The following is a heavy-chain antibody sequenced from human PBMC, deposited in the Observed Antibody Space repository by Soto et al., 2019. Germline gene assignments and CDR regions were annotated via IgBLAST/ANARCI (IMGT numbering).Heavy chain of an antibody. CDR2: INPNSGGT. CDR3: ARDSVREASNYYYGMDV. J-gene: IGHJ6*02. CDR1: GYTFTGYY. Sequence: ASVKVSCKASGYTFTGYYMHWVRQAPGQGLEWMGWINPNSGGTNYAQKFQGWVTMTRDTSISTAYMELSRLRSDDTAVYYCARDSVREASNYYYGMDVWGQGTTVTVSS. D-gene: IGHD3-10*01. V-gene: IGHV1-2*04.